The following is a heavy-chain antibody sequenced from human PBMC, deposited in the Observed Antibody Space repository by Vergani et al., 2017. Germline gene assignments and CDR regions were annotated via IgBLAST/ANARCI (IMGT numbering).Heavy chain of an antibody. CDR2: ISWDGGST. CDR3: AKDIFSSGWSMAFDI. Sequence: EVQLVESGGVVVQPGGSLRLSCAASGFTFDDYTMHWVRQAPGKGLEWVSLISWDGGSTYYADSVKGRFTISRDNSKNSLYLQMNSLRTEDTALYYCAKDIFSSGWSMAFDIWGQGTMVTVSS. J-gene: IGHJ3*02. D-gene: IGHD6-19*01. CDR1: GFTFDDYT. V-gene: IGHV3-43*01.